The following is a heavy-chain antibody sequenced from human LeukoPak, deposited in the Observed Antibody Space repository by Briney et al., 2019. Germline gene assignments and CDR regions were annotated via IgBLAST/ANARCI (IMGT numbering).Heavy chain of an antibody. CDR2: IYHSGST. Sequence: SETLSLTCTVSGYSISSGYYWGWIRHPPGKGLEWIGSIYHSGSTYYNPSLKSRVTISVDTSKNQFSLKLSSVTAADTAVYYCARELRAPMYYYDSSEIQNYYYYYGMDVWGQGTTVTVSS. V-gene: IGHV4-38-2*02. CDR1: GYSISSGYY. J-gene: IGHJ6*02. CDR3: ARELRAPMYYYDSSEIQNYYYYYGMDV. D-gene: IGHD3-22*01.